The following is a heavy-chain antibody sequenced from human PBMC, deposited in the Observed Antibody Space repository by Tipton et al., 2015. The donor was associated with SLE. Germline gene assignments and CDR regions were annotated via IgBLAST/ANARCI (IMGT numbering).Heavy chain of an antibody. J-gene: IGHJ6*02. CDR3: ARNPVRANRAVDYYDVMDV. Sequence: SLRLSCAASGFTFSSYEMNWVRQAPGKGLEWVSYISSGGSTIYSAASVKGRLTISRDNAKNSLFLQMNSLRAEDTAVYYCARNPVRANRAVDYYDVMDVWVQGTTFTV. CDR2: ISSGGSTI. D-gene: IGHD1-14*01. CDR1: GFTFSSYE. V-gene: IGHV3-48*03.